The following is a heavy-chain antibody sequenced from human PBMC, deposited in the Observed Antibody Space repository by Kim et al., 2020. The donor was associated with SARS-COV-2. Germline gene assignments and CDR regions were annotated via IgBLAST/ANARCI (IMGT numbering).Heavy chain of an antibody. J-gene: IGHJ4*02. CDR1: GYTFTSYY. CDR3: ARDWALNDYGDDGYDY. CDR2: INPSGGST. D-gene: IGHD4-17*01. Sequence: ASVKVSCKASGYTFTSYYMHWVRQAPGQGLEWMGIINPSGGSTSYAQKFQGRVTMTRDTSTSTVYMELSSLRSEDTAVYYCARDWALNDYGDDGYDYWGQGTLVTVSS. V-gene: IGHV1-46*01.